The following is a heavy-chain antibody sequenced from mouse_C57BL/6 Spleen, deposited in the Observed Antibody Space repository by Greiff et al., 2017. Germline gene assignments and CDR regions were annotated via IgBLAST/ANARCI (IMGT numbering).Heavy chain of an antibody. J-gene: IGHJ3*01. Sequence: EVQVVESGGGLVKPGGSLKLSCAASGFTFSSYAMSWVRQTPEKRLEWVATISDGGSYTYYPDNVKGRFTISRDNAKNNLYLQMSHLKSEDTAMYYCARERNLLSFAYWGQGTLVTVSA. CDR1: GFTFSSYA. CDR2: ISDGGSYT. D-gene: IGHD2-10*01. CDR3: ARERNLLSFAY. V-gene: IGHV5-4*01.